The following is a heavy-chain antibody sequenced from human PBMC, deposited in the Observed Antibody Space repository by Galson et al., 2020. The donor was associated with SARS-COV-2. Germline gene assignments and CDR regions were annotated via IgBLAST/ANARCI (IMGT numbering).Heavy chain of an antibody. D-gene: IGHD6-19*01. J-gene: IGHJ3*02. CDR2: IYHGDYAT. Sequence: GESPKIYCKGYGYSFTSYWIGRVRQMPGKGLEWMGIIYHGDYATRYSPSFPGQVTISADKSISTAYLQWSSLKASDTAMYYCARQSTGYSSGWYLPNAFEIWGQGTMVTVSS. CDR1: GYSFTSYW. CDR3: ARQSTGYSSGWYLPNAFEI. V-gene: IGHV5-51*01.